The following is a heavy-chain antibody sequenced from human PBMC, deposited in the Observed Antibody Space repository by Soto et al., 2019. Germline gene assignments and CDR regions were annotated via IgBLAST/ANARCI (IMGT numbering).Heavy chain of an antibody. J-gene: IGHJ4*02. D-gene: IGHD3-3*01. CDR2: ITGGNT. CDR1: GFTFGTYG. CDR3: AKDKERGGYDSDFDS. Sequence: GGSLRLSCAASGFTFGTYGMGLVRQSPGKGLEWVSTITGGNTYYAASVKGRFTISRDNYKNTLYLQMSSLRAEDTALYYCAKDKERGGYDSDFDSWGQGTLVTVSS. V-gene: IGHV3-23*01.